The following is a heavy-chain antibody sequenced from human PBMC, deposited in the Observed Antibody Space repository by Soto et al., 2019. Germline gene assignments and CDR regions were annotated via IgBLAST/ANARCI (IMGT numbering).Heavy chain of an antibody. CDR1: GDSVSSNSAG. CDR2: TYYRSKWYY. V-gene: IGHV6-1*01. J-gene: IGHJ4*01. CDR3: AGGDQYSGRIFDY. Sequence: QVQLQQSGPGLVKPSQTLSLTCAITGDSVSSNSAGWSWVRQSPSRGLEWLGRTYYRSKWYYEYAVSVRGRITINPDTSKNKYSLQLNSVTPEDTAVYFCAGGDQYSGRIFDYWGQGTLVTVSS. D-gene: IGHD1-26*01.